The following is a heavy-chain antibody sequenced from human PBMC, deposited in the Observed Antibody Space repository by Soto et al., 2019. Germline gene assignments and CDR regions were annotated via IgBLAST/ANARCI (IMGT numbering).Heavy chain of an antibody. CDR3: AKRYSWNSRDIYGMDV. D-gene: IGHD1-7*01. CDR2: ISSSGDST. V-gene: IGHV3-23*01. J-gene: IGHJ6*02. CDR1: GFTFSSYA. Sequence: PGGSLRLSCAASGFTFSSYAMNWVRQAPGKGLEWVSAISSSGDSTYYADPVKGRFAISRDNSKNTLYLQMNTLGAEDTAVYYCAKRYSWNSRDIYGMDVWGQGTTVTVSS.